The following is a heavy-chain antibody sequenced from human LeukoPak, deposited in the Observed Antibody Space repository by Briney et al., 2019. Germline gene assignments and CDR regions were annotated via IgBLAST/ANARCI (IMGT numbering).Heavy chain of an antibody. CDR1: GGTFSSYT. CDR2: IIPILGIA. CDR3: ARGKIWSAAAFDY. V-gene: IGHV1-69*02. J-gene: IGHJ4*02. D-gene: IGHD6-13*01. Sequence: GASVKVSCKASGGTFSSYTISWVRQAPGQGLEWMGRIIPILGIANYAQKFQGRVTITADKSTSTAYMELSSLRSEDTAVYYCARGKIWSAAAFDYWGQGTLVTVSS.